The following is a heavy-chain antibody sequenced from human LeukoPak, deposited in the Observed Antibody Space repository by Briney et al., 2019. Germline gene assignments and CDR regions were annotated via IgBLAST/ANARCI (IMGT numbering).Heavy chain of an antibody. CDR2: IYSGGST. D-gene: IGHD1-26*01. CDR1: GFTVSSNY. J-gene: IGHJ4*02. Sequence: GGSLRLSCAASGFTVSSNYMSWVRQAPGKGLEWVSVIYSGGSTYYADSVKGRFTISRDNSKNTLYLQMNSLRAEDTAVYYCAKDLELAPFDYWGQGTLVTVSS. CDR3: AKDLELAPFDY. V-gene: IGHV3-66*01.